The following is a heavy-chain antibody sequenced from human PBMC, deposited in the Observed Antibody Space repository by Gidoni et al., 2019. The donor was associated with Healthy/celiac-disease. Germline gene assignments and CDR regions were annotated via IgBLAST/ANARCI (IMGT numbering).Heavy chain of an antibody. D-gene: IGHD3-22*01. V-gene: IGHV3-30*04. CDR2: ISYDGSNK. CDR3: ARDDSSGYPYYYYGMDV. J-gene: IGHJ6*02. CDR1: GFTFSSYD. Sequence: QVQLVWSGGGVVQPGRSLRLSCAASGFTFSSYDMHWVRQAPGKGLEWVAVISYDGSNKYYADSVKGRFTISRDNSKNTLYLQMNSLRAEDTAVYYCARDDSSGYPYYYYGMDVWGQGTTVTVSS.